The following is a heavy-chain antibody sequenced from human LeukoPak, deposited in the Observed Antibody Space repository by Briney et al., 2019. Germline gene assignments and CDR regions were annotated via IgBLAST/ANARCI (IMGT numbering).Heavy chain of an antibody. CDR3: ARTRSGPDY. CDR2: IYYSGST. CDR1: GGSISSSSYY. J-gene: IGHJ4*02. D-gene: IGHD6-19*01. Sequence: SETLSLTCTVSGGSISSSSYYWGWIRQPPGKGLEWIGGIYYSGSTYYNPSLKSRVTISVDTSKNQFSLKLSSVTAADTAVYYCARTRSGPDYWGQGTLVTVSS. V-gene: IGHV4-39*01.